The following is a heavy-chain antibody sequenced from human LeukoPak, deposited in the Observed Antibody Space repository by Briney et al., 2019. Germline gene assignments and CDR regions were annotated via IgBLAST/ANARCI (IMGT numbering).Heavy chain of an antibody. D-gene: IGHD3-10*01. CDR3: SKDLTSDFGGGFDP. CDR2: IWYGGSNK. Sequence: GGSLRLSCAASGFTFKTYTMHWVRQAPGKGLEWVAVIWYGGSNKYYADSVKGRFTISRDNSKNTLYLQMNSLRAEDTAVYYCSKDLTSDFGGGFDPWGQGTLVTVSS. J-gene: IGHJ5*02. CDR1: GFTFKTYT. V-gene: IGHV3-30*02.